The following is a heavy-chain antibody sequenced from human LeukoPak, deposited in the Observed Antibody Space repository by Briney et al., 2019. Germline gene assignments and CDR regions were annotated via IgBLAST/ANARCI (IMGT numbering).Heavy chain of an antibody. V-gene: IGHV3-23*03. CDR1: GFTFSSYA. Sequence: GSLRLSCAASGFTFSSYAMSWVRQAPGKGLEWISVIYSGGSTYYADSVRGRSTISRDNSKNTLFLQMNNVRAEDTAVYYCAKHSGYGDSDIDYWGQGTLVTVSS. J-gene: IGHJ4*02. CDR3: AKHSGYGDSDIDY. CDR2: IYSGGST. D-gene: IGHD4-17*01.